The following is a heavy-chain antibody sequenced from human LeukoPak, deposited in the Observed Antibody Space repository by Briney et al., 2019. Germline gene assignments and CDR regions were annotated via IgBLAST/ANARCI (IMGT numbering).Heavy chain of an antibody. Sequence: PGGSLRLSCAASGFTFSSYEMNWVRQAPGKGLEWVSYISSSGSTIYYADSVKGRFTISSDNAKNSLYLQMNSLRAEDTAVYYCARDLGQYYDTSDNWFDPWGQGTLVTVSS. D-gene: IGHD3-22*01. CDR3: ARDLGQYYDTSDNWFDP. J-gene: IGHJ5*02. CDR1: GFTFSSYE. V-gene: IGHV3-48*03. CDR2: ISSSGSTI.